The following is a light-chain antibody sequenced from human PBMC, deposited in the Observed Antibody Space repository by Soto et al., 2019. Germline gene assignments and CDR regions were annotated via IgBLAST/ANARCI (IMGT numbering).Light chain of an antibody. CDR1: QSLLDSDDGNTY. Sequence: DLVMTQTPLSLPVTPGEPASISCGSSQSLLDSDDGNTYLDWYLQKPGQSPQLLIYTVSYRASGVPDRFSGRGSGTDFTLKISRVEAEDVGVYYCMQRIEFPLTFGGGTKVEIK. CDR3: MQRIEFPLT. V-gene: IGKV2-40*01. CDR2: TVS. J-gene: IGKJ4*01.